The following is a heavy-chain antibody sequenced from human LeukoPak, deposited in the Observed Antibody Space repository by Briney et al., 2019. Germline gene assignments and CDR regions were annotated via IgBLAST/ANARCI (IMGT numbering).Heavy chain of an antibody. D-gene: IGHD1-26*01. CDR3: AKDTDSGSYPSYFDY. J-gene: IGHJ4*02. V-gene: IGHV3-9*01. CDR1: GFTFDDYA. CDR2: ISWNSGSI. Sequence: GGSQRLSCAASGFTFDDYAMHWVRQAPGKGLEWVSGISWNSGSIGYADSVKGRFTISRDNAKNSLYLQMNSLRAEDTALYYCAKDTDSGSYPSYFDYWGQGTLVTVSS.